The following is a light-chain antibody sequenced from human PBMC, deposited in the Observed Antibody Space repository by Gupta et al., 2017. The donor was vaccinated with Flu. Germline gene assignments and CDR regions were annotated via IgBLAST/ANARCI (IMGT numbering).Light chain of an antibody. CDR1: QSVSSSY. Sequence: DIVLTQSQGTLSLPPGERATLSCRASQSVSSSYLAWYQQKPGQAPRLLIYGASSRATGIPDRFSGSGSGTDFTLTISRLEPEDFAVYYCQQYGSSPGTFGQGTKVEIK. CDR2: GAS. CDR3: QQYGSSPGT. J-gene: IGKJ1*01. V-gene: IGKV3-20*01.